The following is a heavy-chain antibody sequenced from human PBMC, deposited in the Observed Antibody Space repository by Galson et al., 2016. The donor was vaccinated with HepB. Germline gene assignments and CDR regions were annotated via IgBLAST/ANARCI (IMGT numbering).Heavy chain of an antibody. J-gene: IGHJ4*02. CDR3: ARGKLGPNILDY. Sequence: SETLSLTCAVSGVSIAGSHWTWVRQPPGKGLEWIGFVDDRGNTNVNPSLKGRGTMSVDTSSNNFSLMVTSVTDADTAVYYCARGKLGPNILDYWGQGSLVTVSS. CDR1: GVSIAGSH. CDR2: VDDRGNT. V-gene: IGHV4-59*01. D-gene: IGHD7-27*01.